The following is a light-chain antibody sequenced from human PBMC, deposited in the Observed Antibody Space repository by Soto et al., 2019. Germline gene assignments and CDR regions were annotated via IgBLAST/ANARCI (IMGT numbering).Light chain of an antibody. CDR3: SSYTSSSTLGV. V-gene: IGLV2-14*01. CDR1: SSDVGGYNY. J-gene: IGLJ3*02. CDR2: EVS. Sequence: QSVLTQPASVSGSPGQSITISCTGISSDVGGYNYVSWYQQHPGKAPKLMIYEVSNRPSGVSNPFSGSKSGNTASLTISGLQAEDEADYYCSSYTSSSTLGVFGGGTKLTVL.